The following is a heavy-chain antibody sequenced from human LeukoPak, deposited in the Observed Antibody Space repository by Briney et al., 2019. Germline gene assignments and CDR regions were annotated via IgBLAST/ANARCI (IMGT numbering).Heavy chain of an antibody. CDR3: AKEVFGVNRAFDY. D-gene: IGHD3-3*01. V-gene: IGHV3-23*01. J-gene: IGHJ4*02. CDR2: ISESGSGT. Sequence: PGGSLRLSCEASGFTFNTCAMSWVRQAPGKGLEWVSAISESGSGTYYADSVKGRFTISRDNSKNTLYLQMNSLRVDDTALYYCAKEVFGVNRAFDYWGQGTLVTVSS. CDR1: GFTFNTCA.